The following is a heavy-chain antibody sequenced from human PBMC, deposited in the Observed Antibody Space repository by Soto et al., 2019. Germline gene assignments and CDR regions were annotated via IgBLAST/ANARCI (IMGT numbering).Heavy chain of an antibody. D-gene: IGHD1-1*01. CDR3: AKKKKKWNDGYYYGMDV. CDR1: GFTFSSYA. Sequence: PGGSLRLSCAASGFTFSSYAMSWVRQAPGKGLEWVSAISGSGGSTYYADSVKGRFTISRDNSKNTLYLQMNSLRAEDTAVYYCAKKKKKWNDGYYYGMDVWGQGTTVTVSS. CDR2: ISGSGGST. J-gene: IGHJ6*02. V-gene: IGHV3-23*01.